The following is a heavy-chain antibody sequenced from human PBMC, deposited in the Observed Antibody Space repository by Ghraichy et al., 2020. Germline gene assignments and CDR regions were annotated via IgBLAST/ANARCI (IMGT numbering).Heavy chain of an antibody. Sequence: SGPTLVKPTQTLTLTCTFSGFSLSTSEVGVGWIRQPPGKALEWLALIYWNGDKRYRPSLRSRLTITKDTSKKQVVLIMTNMDPVDTATYYCAHRHGPIFLGDNFDYWGQGTLVTVSS. D-gene: IGHD3-10*01. V-gene: IGHV2-5*01. J-gene: IGHJ4*02. CDR3: AHRHGPIFLGDNFDY. CDR2: IYWNGDK. CDR1: GFSLSTSEVG.